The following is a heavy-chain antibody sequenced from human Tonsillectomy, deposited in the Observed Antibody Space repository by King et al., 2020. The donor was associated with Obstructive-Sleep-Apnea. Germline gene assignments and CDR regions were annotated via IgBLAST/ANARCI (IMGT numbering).Heavy chain of an antibody. CDR3: AKAPRGYSYGPYYFDY. J-gene: IGHJ4*02. Sequence: VQLVESGGGVVQPGRSLRLSCAASGFTFSSYGMHWVRQAPGKGLEWVAVISYDGSNKYYADSVKGRFTISRDNSKNTLYLQMNSLRAEDTAVYYCAKAPRGYSYGPYYFDYWGQGTLVTVSS. D-gene: IGHD5-18*01. CDR1: GFTFSSYG. CDR2: ISYDGSNK. V-gene: IGHV3-30*18.